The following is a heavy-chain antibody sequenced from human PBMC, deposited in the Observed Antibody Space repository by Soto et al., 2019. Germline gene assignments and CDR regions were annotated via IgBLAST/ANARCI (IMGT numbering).Heavy chain of an antibody. V-gene: IGHV4-4*02. Sequence: SETLSLTCAVSGVSISSGNWWTWVRQTPQRGLAYIGEIFHDGTANYYPSFERRVAISLDTSKNQFSLKLTSVTAADTAIYVCARLVYDSSLNYRYCDFWGQGALVTVSS. CDR3: ARLVYDSSLNYRYCDF. CDR1: GVSISSGNW. CDR2: IFHDGTA. D-gene: IGHD2-8*01. J-gene: IGHJ4*02.